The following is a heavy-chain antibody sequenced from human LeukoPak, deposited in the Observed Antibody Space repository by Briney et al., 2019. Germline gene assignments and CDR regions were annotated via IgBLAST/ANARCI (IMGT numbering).Heavy chain of an antibody. CDR2: ISYDGSNK. CDR3: AREKGSSTWSSFDP. J-gene: IGHJ5*02. Sequence: GGSLRLSCAASGFTFDKYAMSWVRQAPGKGLEWVAVISYDGSNKYYADSVEGRFTISRDNSKNTLYLQMNSLRAEDTAVYYCAREKGSSTWSSFDPWGQGTLLTVSS. D-gene: IGHD6-13*01. CDR1: GFTFDKYA. V-gene: IGHV3-30*04.